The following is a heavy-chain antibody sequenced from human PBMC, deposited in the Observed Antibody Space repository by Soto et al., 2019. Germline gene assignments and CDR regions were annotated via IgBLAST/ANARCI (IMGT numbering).Heavy chain of an antibody. CDR1: GFTFSSYG. CDR3: AKDQNYYDSSGYQAYYYYGMDV. V-gene: IGHV3-30*18. Sequence: QVQLVESGGGVVQPGRSLRLSCAASGFTFSSYGMHWVRQAPGKGLEWVAVISYDGSNKYYADSVKGRFTISRDNSKNTLYLQMNSLRAEDTAVYYCAKDQNYYDSSGYQAYYYYGMDVWGQGTTVTVSS. D-gene: IGHD3-22*01. J-gene: IGHJ6*02. CDR2: ISYDGSNK.